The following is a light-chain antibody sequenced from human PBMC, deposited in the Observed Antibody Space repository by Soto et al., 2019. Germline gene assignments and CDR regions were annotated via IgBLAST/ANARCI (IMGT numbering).Light chain of an antibody. J-gene: IGLJ1*01. CDR1: SSDVGNYIF. V-gene: IGLV2-14*01. CDR3: VSYTTSASYV. CDR2: DIN. Sequence: QSVLTQPASVSGSPGQSITISCTGTSSDVGNYIFVSWYRQHPGEAPKLMIYDINNRPSGVSNRFSGSKSGNTASLTISGLQAEDEADYYCVSYTTSASYVFGTGTKVTVL.